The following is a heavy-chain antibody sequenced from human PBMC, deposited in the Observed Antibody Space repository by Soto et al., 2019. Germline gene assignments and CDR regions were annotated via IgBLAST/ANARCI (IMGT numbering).Heavy chain of an antibody. Sequence: QVQLVQSGAEVKKPGASVKVSCKASGYTFTSYGISWVRQAPGQGLEWMGWISAYNGNTKYAQNLQGRVTMTTDTXXXXXXXXXXXXXXXXXXXXXCXRDQAMAQFDYWGQGTLVTV. V-gene: IGHV1-18*01. J-gene: IGHJ4*02. D-gene: IGHD5-18*01. CDR3: XRDQAMAQFDY. CDR1: GYTFTSYG. CDR2: ISAYNGNT.